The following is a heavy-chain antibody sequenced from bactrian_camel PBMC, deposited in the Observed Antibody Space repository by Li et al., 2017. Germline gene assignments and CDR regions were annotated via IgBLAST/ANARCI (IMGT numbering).Heavy chain of an antibody. J-gene: IGHJ4*01. CDR1: GSANTYWW. D-gene: IGHD1*01. Sequence: QLVESGGGLVQPGGSLRLSCSASGSANTYWWMGWAHQTPGKGLEWVSTLKWDGTEQYYADFIKGRFTISRDNGKNTAYLQLNSLKSEDTARYYCVALAWGFNYWGQGTQVTVS. V-gene: IGHV3S17*01. CDR2: LKWDGTEQ. CDR3: VALAWGFNY.